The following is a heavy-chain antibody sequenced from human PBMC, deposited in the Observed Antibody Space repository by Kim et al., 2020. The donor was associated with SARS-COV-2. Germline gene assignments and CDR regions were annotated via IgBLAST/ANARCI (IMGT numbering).Heavy chain of an antibody. V-gene: IGHV5-51*01. Sequence: GESLKISCEGSGYRFTSYWIGWVRQMPGKGLEWMGAIDPAYSETKYSPSFQGQVSISVDKSINTAYLHWSSLKSSDTAMYYCAREGTSWYDFDYWGQGTLVTVPA. CDR1: GYRFTSYW. CDR3: AREGTSWYDFDY. J-gene: IGHJ4*02. CDR2: IDPAYSET. D-gene: IGHD6-13*01.